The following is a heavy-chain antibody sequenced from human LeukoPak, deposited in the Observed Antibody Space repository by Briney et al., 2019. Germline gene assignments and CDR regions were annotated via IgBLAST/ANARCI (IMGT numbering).Heavy chain of an antibody. CDR1: GFTFSSYE. D-gene: IGHD4-11*01. V-gene: IGHV3-48*03. Sequence: PGGSLRLSCAASGFTFSSYEMNWVRQAPGKGLEWVSYISSSGSTIYYADSVKGRFTISRDNAKNSLYLQMNSLRAEDTAVYYCARGLQKNYYMDVWGKGTTVTVSS. J-gene: IGHJ6*03. CDR3: ARGLQKNYYMDV. CDR2: ISSSGSTI.